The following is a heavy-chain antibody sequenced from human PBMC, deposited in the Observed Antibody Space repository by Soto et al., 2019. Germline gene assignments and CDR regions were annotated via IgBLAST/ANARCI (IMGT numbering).Heavy chain of an antibody. CDR2: ISAYNGDT. J-gene: IGHJ6*02. CDR3: ARGKYSSPRGGLDV. V-gene: IGHV1-18*01. D-gene: IGHD4-4*01. Sequence: GASVKVSCKPSGYIFNRHSISWVRQAPGQGLEWMGWISAYNGDTNYAQNFQGRVTMTTDKSIQTAYLQWGSLKASDSALYYCARGKYSSPRGGLDVWGQGTPVTVSS. CDR1: GYIFNRHS.